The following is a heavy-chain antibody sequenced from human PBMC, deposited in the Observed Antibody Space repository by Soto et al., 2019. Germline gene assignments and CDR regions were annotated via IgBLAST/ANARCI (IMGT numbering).Heavy chain of an antibody. CDR3: AGVVTAADHGMDV. D-gene: IGHD2-2*01. J-gene: IGHJ6*02. Sequence: SETLSLTCTVSGGSISSYYWSWIRQPPGKGLEWIGYIYYSGSTNYNPSLKSRVTISVDTSKNQFSLKLSSVTAADTAVYYCAGVVTAADHGMDVWGQGTTVTVSS. CDR1: GGSISSYY. CDR2: IYYSGST. V-gene: IGHV4-59*01.